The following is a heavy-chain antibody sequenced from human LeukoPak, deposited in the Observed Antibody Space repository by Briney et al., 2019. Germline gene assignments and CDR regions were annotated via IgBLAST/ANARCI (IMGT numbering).Heavy chain of an antibody. CDR2: MNPNSSNT. CDR3: ARTNYCSSTSCYPDY. V-gene: IGHV1-8*01. D-gene: IGHD2-2*01. CDR1: GYTFTRYD. J-gene: IGHJ4*02. Sequence: ASVKGSCKASGYTFTRYDINWVRQATGQGLEWMGCMNPNSSNTGYAQKFQGRVTMTRNNSISTADMGLSSLRSENTAVYDCARTNYCSSTSCYPDYWGQGTLVTV.